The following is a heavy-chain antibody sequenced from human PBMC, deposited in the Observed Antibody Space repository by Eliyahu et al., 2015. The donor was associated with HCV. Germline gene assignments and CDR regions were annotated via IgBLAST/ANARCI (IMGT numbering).Heavy chain of an antibody. J-gene: IGHJ4*02. D-gene: IGHD4-17*01. CDR1: GFTFSXYS. V-gene: IGHV3-21*01. Sequence: EVQLVESGGGLVKPGGSLXLSCAASGFTFSXYSMTWVRQAPGKGLEWVSSISSSSSYIYYADSVKGRFTISRDNAKNSLYLQMNSLRAEDTAVYYCARGSYDYGFPDWGQGTLVTVSS. CDR2: ISSSSSYI. CDR3: ARGSYDYGFPD.